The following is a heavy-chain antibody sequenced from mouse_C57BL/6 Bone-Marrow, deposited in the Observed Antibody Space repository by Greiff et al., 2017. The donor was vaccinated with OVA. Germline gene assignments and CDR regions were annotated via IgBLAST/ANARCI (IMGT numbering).Heavy chain of an antibody. CDR1: GYTFTSYW. D-gene: IGHD3-2*02. CDR2: IYPGSGST. CDR3: ARKSSGRYYAMDY. V-gene: IGHV1-55*01. Sequence: VQLQQPGAELVKPGASVKMSCKASGYTFTSYWITWVKQRPGQGLEWIGDIYPGSGSTNYNEKFKSKATLTVDTSSSTAYMQLSSLTSEDSAVYYCARKSSGRYYAMDYWGQGTSVTVSS. J-gene: IGHJ4*01.